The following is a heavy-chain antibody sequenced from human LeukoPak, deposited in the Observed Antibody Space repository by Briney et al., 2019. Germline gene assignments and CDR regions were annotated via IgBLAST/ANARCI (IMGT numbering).Heavy chain of an antibody. CDR2: IRYDGSNK. Sequence: PGGSLRLSCAASGFTFSSYGMHWVRQAPGKGLEWVAFIRYDGSNKYYADSVKGRFTISRDNSKNTLYLQMNSLRAEDTAVYYCAKDRGPMAAYYYYYMDVWGKGTTVTASS. J-gene: IGHJ6*03. V-gene: IGHV3-30*02. D-gene: IGHD5-24*01. CDR1: GFTFSSYG. CDR3: AKDRGPMAAYYYYYMDV.